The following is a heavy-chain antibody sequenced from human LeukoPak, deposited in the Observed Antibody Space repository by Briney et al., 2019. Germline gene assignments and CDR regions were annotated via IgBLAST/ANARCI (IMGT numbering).Heavy chain of an antibody. V-gene: IGHV3-15*01. CDR1: GFTFSNAW. CDR3: TTGLYSKRLYIPRDY. D-gene: IGHD3-10*01. Sequence: GGSLRISCAASGFTFSNAWMSWVRQAPGKGLEWVGRIKSKTDGGTTDYAAPVKGRFTISRDDSKNTLYLQMNSLKTEDTAVYYCTTGLYSKRLYIPRDYWGQGTLVTVSS. CDR2: IKSKTDGGTT. J-gene: IGHJ4*02.